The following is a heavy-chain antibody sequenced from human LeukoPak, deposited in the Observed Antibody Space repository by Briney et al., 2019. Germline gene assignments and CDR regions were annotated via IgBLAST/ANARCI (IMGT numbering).Heavy chain of an antibody. V-gene: IGHV3-7*01. D-gene: IGHD3-10*01. J-gene: IGHJ4*02. CDR1: GFTFSSYG. Sequence: GGSLRLPCAASGFTFSSYGMRWVRQAPGKGLEWVANITQDGSEKYYVDSVKGRFTISRDNAKNTLYLQMINMRAEETAVYYCATDDYYYGSGSYYKGLDYWGQGTLVTVSS. CDR3: ATDDYYYGSGSYYKGLDY. CDR2: ITQDGSEK.